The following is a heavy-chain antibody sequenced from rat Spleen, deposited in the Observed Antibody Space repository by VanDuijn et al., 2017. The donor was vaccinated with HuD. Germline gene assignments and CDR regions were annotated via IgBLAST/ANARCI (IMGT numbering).Heavy chain of an antibody. J-gene: IGHJ1*01. V-gene: IGHV5-17*01. Sequence: EVQLVESGGGLVQPGRSLKLSCAASGFTFSDYAMAWVRQAPKKGLEWVANIIYDGSNTYYRDSVKGRFTISRDNAKSTLYLQMDSLRSEDTATYYCARQWDFWGPGTMVTVSS. CDR1: GFTFSDYA. CDR3: ARQWDF. CDR2: IIYDGSNT.